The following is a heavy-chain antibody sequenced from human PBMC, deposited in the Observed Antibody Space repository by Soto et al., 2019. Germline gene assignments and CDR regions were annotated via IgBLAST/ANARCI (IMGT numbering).Heavy chain of an antibody. CDR2: ISYDGINK. J-gene: IGHJ4*02. CDR1: GFTFSSYA. V-gene: IGHV3-30-3*01. Sequence: QVQLVESGGGMVQPGRSLRLSCAASGFTFSSYAMHWVRQAPGKGLEWVTVISYDGINKYYADSVKGRFTISRDNSKNTLYLQMNSLGAEDTAVYYCARDGGTLGFDYWGQGTLVTVSS. CDR3: ARDGGTLGFDY. D-gene: IGHD3-3*01.